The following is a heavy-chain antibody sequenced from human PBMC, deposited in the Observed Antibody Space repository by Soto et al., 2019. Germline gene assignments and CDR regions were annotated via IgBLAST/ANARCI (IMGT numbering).Heavy chain of an antibody. V-gene: IGHV3-30-3*01. CDR1: GFTFSSYA. CDR3: ARDRRAAAGTWTIYYYYGMDV. D-gene: IGHD6-13*01. J-gene: IGHJ6*02. Sequence: QVQLVESGGGVVQPGRSLRLSCAASGFTFSSYAMHWVRQAPGKGLEWVAVISYDGSNKYYADSVKGRFTISRDNSKNTLYLQRNSLRAEDTAVYYCARDRRAAAGTWTIYYYYGMDVWGQGTTVTVSS. CDR2: ISYDGSNK.